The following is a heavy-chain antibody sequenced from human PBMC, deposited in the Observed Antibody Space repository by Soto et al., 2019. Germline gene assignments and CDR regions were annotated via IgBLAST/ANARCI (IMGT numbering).Heavy chain of an antibody. CDR1: GFTFNNYA. V-gene: IGHV3-23*01. CDR2: LNDAGVST. CDR3: TTHMRSVSYPDN. Sequence: TGGSLRLSCAASGFTFNNYAMSWVRQAPGRGLEWVSALNDAGVSTYYAGSVRGRFTISRDNSANTLYLQMDGLRAEYTSLYYCTTHMRSVSYPDNWGQGTLVTVSS. J-gene: IGHJ4*02. D-gene: IGHD3-16*02.